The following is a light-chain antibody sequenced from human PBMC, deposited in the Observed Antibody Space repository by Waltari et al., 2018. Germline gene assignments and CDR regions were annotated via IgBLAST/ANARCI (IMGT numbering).Light chain of an antibody. Sequence: QSALTQPRSVSGSPGQSVTISCTAPSGDAGGYNYVSWYQQHPGKAPKLMIYDVSERPSGVPDRFSGSKSGNTASLTISGLQADDEADYYCSSYVGSQTVVFGGGTKLTVL. V-gene: IGLV2-11*01. J-gene: IGLJ2*01. CDR2: DVS. CDR1: SGDAGGYNY. CDR3: SSYVGSQTVV.